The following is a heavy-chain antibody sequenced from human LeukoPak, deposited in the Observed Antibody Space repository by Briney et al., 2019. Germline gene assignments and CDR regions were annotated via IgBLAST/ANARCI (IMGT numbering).Heavy chain of an antibody. CDR2: INTDGTTT. J-gene: IGHJ4*02. CDR1: GFTFSDYW. Sequence: GGSLRLSCAASGFTFSDYWIHWVLQAPGKGLVWVSLINTDGTTTSYADSVKGRFTISRDNAKNTLYLQMSSLRAEDTAVYYCAKDGNPYYDFWSGYPYYFDYWGQGTLVTVSS. V-gene: IGHV3-74*01. CDR3: AKDGNPYYDFWSGYPYYFDY. D-gene: IGHD3-3*01.